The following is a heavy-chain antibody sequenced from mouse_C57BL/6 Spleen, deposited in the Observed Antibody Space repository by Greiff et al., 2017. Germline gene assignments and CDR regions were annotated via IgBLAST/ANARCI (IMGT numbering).Heavy chain of an antibody. D-gene: IGHD2-3*01. V-gene: IGHV5-4*01. Sequence: EVQLVESGGGLVKPGGSLTLSCAASGFTFSSYAMSWVRQTPEKRLEWVATISDGGSYTYYPDNVKGRFTISRDNAKNNLYLQMSHLKSEDTAMYYCARGWLLGGFAYGGQGTLVTVSA. J-gene: IGHJ3*01. CDR3: ARGWLLGGFAY. CDR2: ISDGGSYT. CDR1: GFTFSSYA.